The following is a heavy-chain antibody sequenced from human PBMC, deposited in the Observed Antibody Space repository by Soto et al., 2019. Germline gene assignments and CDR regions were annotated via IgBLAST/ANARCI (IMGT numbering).Heavy chain of an antibody. D-gene: IGHD5-18*01. CDR2: IYYSGST. CDR3: ARGMGDTAMDPNFDY. V-gene: IGHV4-59*01. Sequence: SEALSLTCTVSGGSISSYYWSWIRQPPGKGLEWIGYIYYSGSTNYNPSLKSRVTISVDTSKNQFSLKLSSVTAAYTAVYYCARGMGDTAMDPNFDYWGQGTLVTVS. CDR1: GGSISSYY. J-gene: IGHJ4*02.